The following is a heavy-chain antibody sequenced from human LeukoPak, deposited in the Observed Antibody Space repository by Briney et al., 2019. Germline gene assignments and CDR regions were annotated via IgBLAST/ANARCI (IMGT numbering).Heavy chain of an antibody. Sequence: SETLSLTCAVYGGSFSGYYWSWIRQPPGKGLEWIGEINHSGSTNYNPSLKSRVTISVDTSKNQFSLKLSSVTAADTAVYYCARGQEMVGYRPFDYWGQGTLVTVSS. CDR1: GGSFSGYY. D-gene: IGHD2-8*01. V-gene: IGHV4-34*01. CDR3: ARGQEMVGYRPFDY. CDR2: INHSGST. J-gene: IGHJ4*02.